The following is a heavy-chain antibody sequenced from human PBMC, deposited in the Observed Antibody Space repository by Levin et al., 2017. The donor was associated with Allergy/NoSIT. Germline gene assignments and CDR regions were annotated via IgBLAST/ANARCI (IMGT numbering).Heavy chain of an antibody. CDR3: AKDAIRGSDQPYYFDY. Sequence: GESLKISCAASGFTFNNYAMSWVRQAPGKGLEWVSAIINSGVGTYYADSVKGRFTISRDNSKNTMYLQMNSLRAEDTAVYFCAKDAIRGSDQPYYFDYGGQGTLVPASS. CDR1: GFTFNNYA. J-gene: IGHJ4*02. D-gene: IGHD6-19*01. CDR2: IINSGVGT. V-gene: IGHV3-23*01.